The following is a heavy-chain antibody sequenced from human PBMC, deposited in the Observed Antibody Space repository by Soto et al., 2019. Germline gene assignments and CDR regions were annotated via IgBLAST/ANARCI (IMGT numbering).Heavy chain of an antibody. CDR2: ISWNSGSI. D-gene: IGHD4-17*01. Sequence: VQLVESGGGVVQPGRSLRLSCAASGFTFSNYAMHWVRQAPDKGLEWVSGISWNSGSIGYTDSVKGRFTISRDNAKNSLYLQMNSLRAEDTALYYCAKGGATVRSRNWFDPWGQGTLVTVSS. CDR1: GFTFSNYA. CDR3: AKGGATVRSRNWFDP. V-gene: IGHV3-9*01. J-gene: IGHJ5*02.